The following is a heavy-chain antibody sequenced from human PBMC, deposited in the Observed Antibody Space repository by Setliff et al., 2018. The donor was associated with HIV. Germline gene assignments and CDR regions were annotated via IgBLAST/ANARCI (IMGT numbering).Heavy chain of an antibody. Sequence: ASVKVSCKASGYTFSSYGVNWGRQAPGQGLEWMGRISGDNGNTKYAQKFQGRVIMTTDTSTSTAYMELRSLRSDDTAVYYCVRGSISGMYYFDYWGLGTLVTVSS. V-gene: IGHV1-18*01. CDR2: ISGDNGNT. CDR1: GYTFSSYG. D-gene: IGHD5-12*01. J-gene: IGHJ4*02. CDR3: VRGSISGMYYFDY.